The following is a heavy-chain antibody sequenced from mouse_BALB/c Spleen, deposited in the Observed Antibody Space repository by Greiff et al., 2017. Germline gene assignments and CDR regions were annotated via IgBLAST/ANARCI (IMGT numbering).Heavy chain of an antibody. CDR2: IDPSDSYT. D-gene: IGHD2-1*01. CDR1: GYTFTSYW. V-gene: IGHV1-69*02. J-gene: IGHJ3*01. CDR3: ASYYGNYDAY. Sequence: QVQLQQPGAELVKPGASVKLSCKASGYTFTSYWMHWVKQRPGQGLEWIGEIDPSDSYTNYNQKFKGKATLTVDKSSSTAYMQLSSLTSEDSAVYYCASYYGNYDAYWGQGTLVTVSA.